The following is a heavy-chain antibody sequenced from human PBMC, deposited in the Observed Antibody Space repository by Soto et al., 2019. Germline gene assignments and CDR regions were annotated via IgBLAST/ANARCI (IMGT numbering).Heavy chain of an antibody. CDR1: GFTVSSNY. J-gene: IGHJ4*02. Sequence: EVQLVESGGGLIQPGGSLRLSCAASGFTVSSNYMSWVRQAPGKGLEWIGLIYRGGSTYYVDSVKGRFTISRDNPKNTLYLQMNTLRVEDTAVYYCETLPTTGAPNWGQGTLVTVSS. CDR2: IYRGGST. V-gene: IGHV3-53*01. CDR3: ETLPTTGAPN. D-gene: IGHD1-1*01.